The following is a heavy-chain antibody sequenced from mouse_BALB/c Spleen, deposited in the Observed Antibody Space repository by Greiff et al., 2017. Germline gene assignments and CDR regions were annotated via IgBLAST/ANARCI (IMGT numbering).Heavy chain of an antibody. Sequence: VQLQQSGAELVRPGVSVKISCKGSGYTFTDYAMHWVKQSHAKSLEWIGVISTYYGDASYNQKFKGKATMTVDKSSSTAYMELGRLTSEDSAIYYCANGNYFAYWGQGTLVTVSA. V-gene: IGHV1S137*01. CDR3: ANGNYFAY. CDR2: ISTYYGDA. CDR1: GYTFTDYA. D-gene: IGHD2-1*01. J-gene: IGHJ3*01.